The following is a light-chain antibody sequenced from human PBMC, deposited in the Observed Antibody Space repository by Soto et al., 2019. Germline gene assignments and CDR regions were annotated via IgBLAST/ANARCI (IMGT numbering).Light chain of an antibody. V-gene: IGKV1-5*03. Sequence: ESQMGQAPCNRCGSVGDRDTITCRASQAISSWLAWYQQKPGKAPKLLIYKASTLKSGVPSRFSGSGSGTEFTLTIGSLQPDDFATYYCQHYNSYSEPFG. CDR3: QHYNSYSEP. CDR2: KAS. CDR1: QAISSW. J-gene: IGKJ2*01.